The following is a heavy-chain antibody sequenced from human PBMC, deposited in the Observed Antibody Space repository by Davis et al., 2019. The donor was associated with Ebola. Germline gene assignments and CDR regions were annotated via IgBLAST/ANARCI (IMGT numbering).Heavy chain of an antibody. CDR3: ARGGAPDSSGYLVRDYHYYGMDV. D-gene: IGHD3-22*01. CDR1: GFTFSSYA. V-gene: IGHV3-30-3*01. Sequence: PGGSLRLSCAASGFTFSSYAMHWVRQAPGKGLEWVAVISYDGSNKYYADSVKGRFTISRDNSKNTLYLQMNSLRAEDTAVYYCARGGAPDSSGYLVRDYHYYGMDVWGQGTTVTVSS. CDR2: ISYDGSNK. J-gene: IGHJ6*02.